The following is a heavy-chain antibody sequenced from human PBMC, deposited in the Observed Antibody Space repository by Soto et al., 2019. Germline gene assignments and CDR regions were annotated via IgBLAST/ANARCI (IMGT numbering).Heavy chain of an antibody. D-gene: IGHD6-19*01. V-gene: IGHV3-30*18. CDR3: AKSWDSSGWYDFDY. Sequence: GGSLRLSCAASGFTFSSYAMHWVRQAPGKGLEWVAVISYDGSNKYYADSVKGRFTISRDNSKNTLYLQMNSLRAEDTAVYYCAKSWDSSGWYDFDYWGQGTLVTV. CDR2: ISYDGSNK. J-gene: IGHJ4*02. CDR1: GFTFSSYA.